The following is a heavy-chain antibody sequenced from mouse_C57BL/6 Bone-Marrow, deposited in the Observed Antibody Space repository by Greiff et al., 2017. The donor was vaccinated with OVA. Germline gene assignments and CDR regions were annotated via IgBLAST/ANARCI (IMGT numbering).Heavy chain of an antibody. D-gene: IGHD2-3*01. Sequence: EVKLVESGPGLVKPSQSLSLTCSVTGYYITSGYYWNWIRQFPGNKLEWMGYISYDGSNNYNPSLKNRSSIPRDTSKNQFVLKLNSVTTEDTATYYCARDGYYAYYAMDYWGQGTSVTASS. V-gene: IGHV3-6*01. CDR3: ARDGYYAYYAMDY. CDR1: GYYITSGYY. CDR2: ISYDGSN. J-gene: IGHJ4*01.